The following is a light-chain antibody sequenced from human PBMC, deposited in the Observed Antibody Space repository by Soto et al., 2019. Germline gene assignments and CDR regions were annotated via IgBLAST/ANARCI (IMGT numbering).Light chain of an antibody. CDR2: AAS. Sequence: IQLTQSPSSLPASVGDRVTITCRASQGISSFLAWYRRQPGKAPKLLIYAASTLQIGVPARFSGSGSGTKYTLTIASLQPDDFATYYCQQYETFSGTFGPGTKVDI. V-gene: IGKV1-9*01. CDR3: QQYETFSGT. J-gene: IGKJ1*01. CDR1: QGISSF.